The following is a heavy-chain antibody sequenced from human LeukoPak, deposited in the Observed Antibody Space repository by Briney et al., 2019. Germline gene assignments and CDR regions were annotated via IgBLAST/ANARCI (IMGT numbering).Heavy chain of an antibody. CDR2: ISYDGSNK. CDR3: ARARLGMFTAYDY. J-gene: IGHJ4*02. D-gene: IGHD7-27*01. CDR1: GFTFSSYA. Sequence: GGSLRLSCAASGFTFSSYAMHWVRQAPGKGLEWVAVISYDGSNKYYADSVKGRFTISRDNSKNTLYLQMNSLRAEDTAVYYCARARLGMFTAYDYWGQGTLVTVSS. V-gene: IGHV3-30-3*01.